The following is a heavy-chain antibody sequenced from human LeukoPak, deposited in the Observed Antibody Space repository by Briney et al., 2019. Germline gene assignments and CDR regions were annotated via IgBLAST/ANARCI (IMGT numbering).Heavy chain of an antibody. CDR2: ISSSSYI. CDR3: ARGPRGYCSGGSCYRPIDY. Sequence: GGSLRLSCAASGFTFSSYSMNWVRQAPVKGLEWVSSISSSSYIYYADSVKGRFTISRDNAKNSLYLQMNSLRAEDTAVYYCARGPRGYCSGGSCYRPIDYWGQGTLVTVSS. V-gene: IGHV3-21*01. D-gene: IGHD2-15*01. J-gene: IGHJ4*02. CDR1: GFTFSSYS.